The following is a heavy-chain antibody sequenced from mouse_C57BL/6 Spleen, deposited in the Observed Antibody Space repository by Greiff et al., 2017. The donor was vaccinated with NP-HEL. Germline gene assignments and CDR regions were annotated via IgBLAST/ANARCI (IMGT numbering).Heavy chain of an antibody. J-gene: IGHJ4*01. CDR1: GYTFTSYD. D-gene: IGHD2-3*01. CDR3: ARRIYDGYYVDYAMDY. CDR2: IYPRDGST. Sequence: QVQLQQSGPELVKPGASVKLSCKASGYTFTSYDINWVKQRPGQGLEWIGWIYPRDGSTKYNEKFKGKATLTVDTSSSTAYMELHSLTSEDSAVYFCARRIYDGYYVDYAMDYWGQGTSVTVSS. V-gene: IGHV1-85*01.